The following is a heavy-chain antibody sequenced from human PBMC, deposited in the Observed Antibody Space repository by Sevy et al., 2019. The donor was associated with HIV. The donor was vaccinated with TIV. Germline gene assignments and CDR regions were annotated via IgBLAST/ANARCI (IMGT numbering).Heavy chain of an antibody. D-gene: IGHD2-2*01. V-gene: IGHV5-51*01. Sequence: GESLKISCKCSGYTFSNYWIGWVRQMPGKGLEWVGVIYPGDSVTRYSPSFQGQVTVSADKSTCTAYLQWSSLTASDTAISYYARSPSVVVPAAEYYFDYWGQGTLVTVSS. CDR1: GYTFSNYW. CDR3: ARSPSVVVPAAEYYFDY. J-gene: IGHJ4*02. CDR2: IYPGDSVT.